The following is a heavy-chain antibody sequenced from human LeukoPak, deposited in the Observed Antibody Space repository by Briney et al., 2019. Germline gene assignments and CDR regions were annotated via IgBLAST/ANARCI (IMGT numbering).Heavy chain of an antibody. CDR1: GYTFTSYG. Sequence: APVKVSFRASGYTFTSYGISWVRQAPGQGLEWMGWISAYNGNTKYAQKLQDRVTMTTDTSTTTAYMEVRSLTSDDTAVYYCARGSAMAQKQLVRHFDSWGQGTLVIVSS. CDR3: ARGSAMAQKQLVRHFDS. J-gene: IGHJ4*02. D-gene: IGHD6-6*01. CDR2: ISAYNGNT. V-gene: IGHV1-18*01.